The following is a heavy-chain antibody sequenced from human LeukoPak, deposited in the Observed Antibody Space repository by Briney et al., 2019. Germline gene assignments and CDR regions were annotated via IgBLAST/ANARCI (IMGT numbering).Heavy chain of an antibody. J-gene: IGHJ5*01. D-gene: IGHD3-10*01. V-gene: IGHV4-4*07. CDR3: AREILVPGVNLVNWFDS. Sequence: SETLSLTCTVSRGSIIDYYWNWIRQSAGKGLEYIGRISGGGATSYNPSLQSRITMSVDTSKNQFSLHLTSVTAADTAIYYCAREILVPGVNLVNWFDSWGQGFLVTVSS. CDR2: ISGGGAT. CDR1: RGSIIDYY.